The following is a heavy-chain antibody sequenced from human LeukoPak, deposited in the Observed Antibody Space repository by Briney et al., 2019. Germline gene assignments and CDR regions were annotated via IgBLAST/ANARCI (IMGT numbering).Heavy chain of an antibody. V-gene: IGHV1-69*05. CDR3: ASGGGHWGYSSSWGSEKRDYYYYMDV. Sequence: ASVKVSCKASGGTFSSYAISWVRQAPGQGLEWMGGIIPIFGTANYAQKFQGRVTITTDESTSTAYMELSSLRSEDTAVYYCASGGGHWGYSSSWGSEKRDYYYYMDVWGKGTTVTVSS. CDR1: GGTFSSYA. D-gene: IGHD6-6*01. J-gene: IGHJ6*03. CDR2: IIPIFGTA.